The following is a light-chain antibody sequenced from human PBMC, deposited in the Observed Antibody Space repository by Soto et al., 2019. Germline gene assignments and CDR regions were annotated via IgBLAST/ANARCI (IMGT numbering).Light chain of an antibody. J-gene: IGLJ1*01. Sequence: QSALPQPASVPGSPGQSITISCPGTSSDVGSYNLVSWYQQHPGKAPKLMIYEVSKRPSGVSNRFSGSKSGNTASLTISGLQAEDEADYYCCSYAGSSTPLIFGTGTKVTVL. CDR2: EVS. V-gene: IGLV2-23*02. CDR3: CSYAGSSTPLI. CDR1: SSDVGSYNL.